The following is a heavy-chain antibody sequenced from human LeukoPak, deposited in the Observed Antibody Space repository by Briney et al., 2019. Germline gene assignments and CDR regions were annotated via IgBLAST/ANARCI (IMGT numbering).Heavy chain of an antibody. V-gene: IGHV3-23*01. D-gene: IGHD5-18*01. CDR3: AKERGTAMVRSYYMDI. Sequence: GGSLRLSCTASGFTFSSYAMRWVRQAPGKGLEWVSGIIGSGGSTYYADSVKGRFTISRDNSKNTLYLQMNSLRAEDTAVYYCAKERGTAMVRSYYMDIWGKGTTVTVSS. CDR2: IIGSGGST. CDR1: GFTFSSYA. J-gene: IGHJ6*03.